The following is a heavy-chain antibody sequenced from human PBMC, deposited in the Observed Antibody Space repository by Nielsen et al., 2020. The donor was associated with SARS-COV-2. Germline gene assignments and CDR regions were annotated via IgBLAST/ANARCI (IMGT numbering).Heavy chain of an antibody. D-gene: IGHD2-2*01. CDR2: IYYSGST. Sequence: SETLSLTCTVSGGSISSGGYYWRWIRQHPGKGLEWIGYIYYSGSTYYNPSLKSRVTISVDTSKNQFSLKLSSVTAADTAVYYCARDTAAINYYYGMDVWGQGTTVTVSS. CDR3: ARDTAAINYYYGMDV. CDR1: GGSISSGGYY. J-gene: IGHJ6*02. V-gene: IGHV4-31*03.